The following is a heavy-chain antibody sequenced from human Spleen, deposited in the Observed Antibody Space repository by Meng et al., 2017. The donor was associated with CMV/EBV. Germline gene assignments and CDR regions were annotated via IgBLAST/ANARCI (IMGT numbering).Heavy chain of an antibody. CDR1: GYTFTGFY. Sequence: ASVKVSCKASGYTFTGFYMHWVRQAPGQGLEWMGRINPDGGTTTYSQKFQGEITLTSDTSTTTVYMELSRLKSQDTAIYYCARDLVGYDAFDVWGQGTMVTVSS. D-gene: IGHD5-18*01. CDR3: ARDLVGYDAFDV. J-gene: IGHJ3*01. V-gene: IGHV1-46*01. CDR2: INPDGGTT.